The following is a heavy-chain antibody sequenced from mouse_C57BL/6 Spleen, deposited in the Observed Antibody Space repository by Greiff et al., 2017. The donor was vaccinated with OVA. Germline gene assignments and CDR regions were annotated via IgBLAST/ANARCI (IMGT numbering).Heavy chain of an antibody. V-gene: IGHV3-1*01. CDR2: ISYSGSN. J-gene: IGHJ3*01. CDR1: GYSITSGYD. CDR3: ARCDYYCSSPFAY. Sequence: EVQLQQSGPGMVKPSQSLSLTCTVTGYSITSGYDWHWIRHFPGNKLEWMGYISYSGSNNYNPSLKSRISITHDTSKNHFFLKLNSVTTEDTATYSCARCDYYCSSPFAYWGQGTLVTVSA. D-gene: IGHD1-1*01.